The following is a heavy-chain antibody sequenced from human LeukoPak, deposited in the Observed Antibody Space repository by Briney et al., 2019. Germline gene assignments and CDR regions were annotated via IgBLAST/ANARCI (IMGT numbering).Heavy chain of an antibody. D-gene: IGHD3-22*01. CDR1: RFNFSNYG. J-gene: IGHJ4*02. Sequence: GRPLRLSCAASRFNFSNYGMHWVRQAPGKGLEWVAVISYDGSQRYYVDSVKGRFTISRDNSNKMLYLQMNTLRSEDTAVYYCASDSMTVGLDFWGQGTLVTVSS. CDR2: ISYDGSQR. CDR3: ASDSMTVGLDF. V-gene: IGHV3-30*03.